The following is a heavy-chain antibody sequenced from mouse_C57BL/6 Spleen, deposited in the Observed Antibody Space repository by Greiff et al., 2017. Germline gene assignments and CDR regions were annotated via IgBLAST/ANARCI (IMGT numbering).Heavy chain of an antibody. CDR2: IYPGDGDT. V-gene: IGHV1-82*01. CDR1: GYAFSSSW. CDR3: ARNKDYDAPYAMDY. D-gene: IGHD2-4*01. Sequence: VQLQQSEPELVKPGASVKISCKASGYAFSSSWMNWVKQRPGKGLEWIGRIYPGDGDTNYNGKFKGKATLTADKSSSTAYMQLSSLTSEDSAVYFCARNKDYDAPYAMDYWGQGTSVTVSS. J-gene: IGHJ4*01.